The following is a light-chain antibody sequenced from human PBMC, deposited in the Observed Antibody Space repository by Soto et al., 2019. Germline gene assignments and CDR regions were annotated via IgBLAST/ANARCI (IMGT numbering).Light chain of an antibody. V-gene: IGKV3-11*01. CDR2: DAS. Sequence: EIVLTQSPATRSLSPGERATLSCRASQSVSSYLAWYQQKPGQAPRLLIYDASNRATGIPARFSGSGSGTDFTLTISSLEPEDFAVYYCQQRSNQLTFGQGTRLEIK. CDR3: QQRSNQLT. CDR1: QSVSSY. J-gene: IGKJ5*01.